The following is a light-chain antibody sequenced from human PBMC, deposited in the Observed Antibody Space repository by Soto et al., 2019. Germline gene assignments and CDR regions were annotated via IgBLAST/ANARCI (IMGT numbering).Light chain of an antibody. CDR2: EVS. J-gene: IGLJ1*01. Sequence: QSVLTQPDSVSGSPGQTIAISCTGASSDIGGYNYVSWYRQHPGKAPKLMIYEVSNRPSGVSDRFSGSKSGNTASLTVSGLRAEDEADYYCSSYTSSSTLVFGSGTKVTVL. CDR3: SSYTSSSTLV. CDR1: SSDIGGYNY. V-gene: IGLV2-14*01.